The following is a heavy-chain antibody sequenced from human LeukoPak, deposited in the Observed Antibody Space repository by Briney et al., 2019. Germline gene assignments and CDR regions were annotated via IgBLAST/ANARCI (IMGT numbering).Heavy chain of an antibody. CDR2: ISGSGGST. CDR1: GFTFSSYA. Sequence: PGGSLRLSCAASGFTFSSYAMSWVRQAPGKGLEWVSAISGSGGSTYYADSVKGRFTISRDNSKNTLYLQMNSLRAEDTAVYYCAKDYNDYYDSSGYFYWGQGTLVTVSS. CDR3: AKDYNDYYDSSGYFY. D-gene: IGHD3-22*01. V-gene: IGHV3-23*01. J-gene: IGHJ4*02.